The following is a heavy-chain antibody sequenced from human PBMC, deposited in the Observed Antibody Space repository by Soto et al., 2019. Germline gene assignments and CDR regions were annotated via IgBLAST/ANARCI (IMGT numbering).Heavy chain of an antibody. CDR3: ASSQGPVAATLDY. Sequence: PGGSLRLSCTASGFTFGEFAMHWVRRPPGKGLEWVASITWNSDMIAYADSVKGRFTISRDNSKNTLYLQMNSLRAEDTAVYYCASSQGPVAATLDYWGQGTLVTVSS. V-gene: IGHV3-9*01. CDR1: GFTFGEFA. CDR2: ITWNSDMI. J-gene: IGHJ4*02. D-gene: IGHD2-15*01.